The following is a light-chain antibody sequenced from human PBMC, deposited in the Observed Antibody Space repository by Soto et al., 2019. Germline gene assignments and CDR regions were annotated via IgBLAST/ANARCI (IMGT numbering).Light chain of an antibody. CDR3: ATWDDKLNGWL. CDR1: SSNIGKNA. J-gene: IGLJ3*02. CDR2: YDD. Sequence: QSVLTQPPSVSDAPRQRVTISCFGSSSNIGKNAVNWYQQFPGKAPKLLIYYDDLLPSGVSDRFSGSKSGTSASLAISGLQSEDEGDYYCATWDDKLNGWLFGGGTKLTVL. V-gene: IGLV1-36*01.